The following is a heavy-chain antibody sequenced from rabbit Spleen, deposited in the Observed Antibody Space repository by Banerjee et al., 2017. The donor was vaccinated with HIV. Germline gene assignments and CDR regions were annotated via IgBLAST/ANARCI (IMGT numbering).Heavy chain of an antibody. J-gene: IGHJ4*01. Sequence: QQQLEESGGDLVKPGGTLTLTCTASGFTFSSYWMSWVRQAPGKGLEWIACIDGGWSGSPGYASWAKGRFTISKTSSTTVTLQMASLTAAVTATYFCARDLVAVIGWNFSLWGPGALVTVS. CDR3: ARDLVAVIGWNFSL. V-gene: IGHV1S45*01. CDR1: GFTFSSYW. D-gene: IGHD1-1*01. CDR2: IDGGWSGSP.